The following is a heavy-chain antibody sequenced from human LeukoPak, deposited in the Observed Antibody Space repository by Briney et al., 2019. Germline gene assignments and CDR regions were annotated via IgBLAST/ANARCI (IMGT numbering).Heavy chain of an antibody. Sequence: GASVKVSCKASGYTFTSYDINWVRQATRPGLEWMGWMNPNSGNTGYAQKFQGRVTITRNTSISTAYMELSSLRSEDTAVYYCARDYGDYGFDIWGQGTMVTVSS. J-gene: IGHJ3*02. CDR1: GYTFTSYD. D-gene: IGHD4-17*01. CDR2: MNPNSGNT. V-gene: IGHV1-8*03. CDR3: ARDYGDYGFDI.